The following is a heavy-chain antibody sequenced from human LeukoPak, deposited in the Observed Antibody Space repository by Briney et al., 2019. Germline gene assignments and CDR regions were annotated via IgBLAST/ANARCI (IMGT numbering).Heavy chain of an antibody. V-gene: IGHV3-33*08. CDR3: ARDAPDYYYGMDA. CDR1: GITLSNYA. Sequence: TGGSLRLSCAVSGITLSNYAMSWVRQAPGKGLEWVAVIWYDGSNKYYADSVKGRFTISRDNSKNTLYLQMNSLRAEDTAVYYCARDAPDYYYGMDAWGQGTTVTVSS. CDR2: IWYDGSNK. J-gene: IGHJ6*02.